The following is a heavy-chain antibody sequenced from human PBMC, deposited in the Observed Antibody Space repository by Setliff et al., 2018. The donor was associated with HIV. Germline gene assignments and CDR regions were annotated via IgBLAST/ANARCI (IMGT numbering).Heavy chain of an antibody. Sequence: LSLTCTVSGGSMNSDSYFWTWLRQPAGKGPELIGHIYVGGSVIYNPSLASRVTISMVPSKNQFSLDLSSVTAADTAKYYCARAKTIGVSAVFFDPWGQGRPVTVSS. V-gene: IGHV4-61*09. CDR3: ARAKTIGVSAVFFDP. D-gene: IGHD3-3*01. J-gene: IGHJ5*02. CDR2: IYVGGSV. CDR1: GGSMNSDSYF.